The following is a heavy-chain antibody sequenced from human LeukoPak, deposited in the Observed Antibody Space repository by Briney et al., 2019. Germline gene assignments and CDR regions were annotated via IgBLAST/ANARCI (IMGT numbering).Heavy chain of an antibody. V-gene: IGHV3-33*01. Sequence: GRSLRLSCAVSGFTLSNYGMHWVHQAPGRGLEWVAVIWYDGTNKYYADSVRGRFTISRDSSKNTLYLQMNSLRAEDTAVYYCARDRNAPAKYFFDNWGQGTLVTVSS. D-gene: IGHD1-1*01. CDR2: IWYDGTNK. CDR3: ARDRNAPAKYFFDN. J-gene: IGHJ4*02. CDR1: GFTLSNYG.